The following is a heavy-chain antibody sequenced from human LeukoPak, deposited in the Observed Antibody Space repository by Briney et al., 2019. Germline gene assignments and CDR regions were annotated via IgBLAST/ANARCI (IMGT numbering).Heavy chain of an antibody. D-gene: IGHD7-27*01. V-gene: IGHV3-23*01. CDR1: GFTFSSYS. J-gene: IGHJ4*02. CDR3: AKDGGLWVSAHWGDS. CDR2: ISGSGGST. Sequence: GGSLRLSCAASGFTFSSYSMNWVRQAPGKGLEWVSAISGSGGSTYYADSVKGRFTISRDNSKNTLFLQMNSLRAEDTAVYYCAKDGGLWVSAHWGDSWGRGTLVTVSS.